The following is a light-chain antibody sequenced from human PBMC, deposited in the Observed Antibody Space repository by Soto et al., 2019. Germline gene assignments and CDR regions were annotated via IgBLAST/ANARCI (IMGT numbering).Light chain of an antibody. J-gene: IGLJ2*01. CDR1: SSNIGAGYD. Sequence: QSVLTQPPSVSGAPGQRGTISCTGSSSNIGAGYDVHWYQQLPGTAPKLLIYGNSNRPSAVPDRFSGSKSGTSASLAITGLQAENEADYYCQSYDSRLSGVVFGGGTKLTLL. CDR3: QSYDSRLSGVV. CDR2: GNS. V-gene: IGLV1-40*01.